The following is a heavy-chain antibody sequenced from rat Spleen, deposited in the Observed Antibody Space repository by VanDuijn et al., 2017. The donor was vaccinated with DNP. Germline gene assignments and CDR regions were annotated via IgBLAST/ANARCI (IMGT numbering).Heavy chain of an antibody. CDR2: ISYSGRT. V-gene: IGHV3-1*01. Sequence: EVQLQESGSGLVKPSQSLSLTCSVIGYSITSNYWGWIRKFPGNKMEYIGHISYSGRTNYNPSLKSRSSITGDTSKNHFFLHLNSVTIEDTATYYCARWTRYFDYWGQGVMVTVSS. CDR3: ARWTRYFDY. D-gene: IGHD1-7*01. J-gene: IGHJ2*01. CDR1: GYSITSNY.